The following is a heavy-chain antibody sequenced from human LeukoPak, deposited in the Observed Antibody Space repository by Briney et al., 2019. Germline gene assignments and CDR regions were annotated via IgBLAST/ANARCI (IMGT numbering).Heavy chain of an antibody. V-gene: IGHV1-46*01. Sequence: ASVKVSCKASGYTFTMYYMHWVRQAPGQGLEWMGIINPSGGSTSYAQKFQGRVTMTRDTSTSTVYMELSSLRSEDTAVYYCARGDSGSYLRYNFDYWGQGTLVTVSS. CDR3: ARGDSGSYLRYNFDY. D-gene: IGHD1-26*01. CDR2: INPSGGST. J-gene: IGHJ4*02. CDR1: GYTFTMYY.